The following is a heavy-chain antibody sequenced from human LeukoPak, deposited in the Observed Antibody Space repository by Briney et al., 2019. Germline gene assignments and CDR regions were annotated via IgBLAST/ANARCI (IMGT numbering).Heavy chain of an antibody. J-gene: IGHJ4*02. D-gene: IGHD3-16*01. CDR3: ARFTTWGDY. CDR2: IYHSGST. CDR1: GYSISSGYY. Sequence: KPSETLSLTCTVSGYSISSGYYWGWIRQPPGKGLEWIGSIYHSGSTYYNPSLKSRVTISVDTSKNQFSLKLNSVTAADTAVYYCARFTTWGDYWGQGTLVTVSS. V-gene: IGHV4-38-2*02.